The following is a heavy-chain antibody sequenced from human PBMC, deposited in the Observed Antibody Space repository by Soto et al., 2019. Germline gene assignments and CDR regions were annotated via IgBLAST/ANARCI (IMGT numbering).Heavy chain of an antibody. D-gene: IGHD2-15*01. J-gene: IGHJ6*02. Sequence: SVKVSCKASGGTFSSYAISWVRQAPGQGLEWMGGIVPIFRTADYAQKFQGRVTITADESTSTAYIELSSLRSEDTAVYYCASVETQRYYYGMDVWGQGTTVTVSS. CDR2: IVPIFRTA. V-gene: IGHV1-69*13. CDR1: GGTFSSYA. CDR3: ASVETQRYYYGMDV.